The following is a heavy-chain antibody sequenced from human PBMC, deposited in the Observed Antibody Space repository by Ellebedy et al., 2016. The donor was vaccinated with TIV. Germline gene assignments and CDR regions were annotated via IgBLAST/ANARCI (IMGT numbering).Heavy chain of an antibody. J-gene: IGHJ4*02. CDR2: INHSGST. Sequence: SETLSLXXAVYGGSFSGYYWSWIRQPPGKGLEWIGEINHSGSTNYNPSLKSRVTISVDTSKNQFSLKLSSVTAADTAVYYCARVRITIFGVAAGNDYWGQGTLVTVSS. CDR1: GGSFSGYY. D-gene: IGHD3-3*01. CDR3: ARVRITIFGVAAGNDY. V-gene: IGHV4-34*01.